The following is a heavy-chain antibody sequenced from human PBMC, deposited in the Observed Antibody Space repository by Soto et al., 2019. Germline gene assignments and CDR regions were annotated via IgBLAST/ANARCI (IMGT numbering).Heavy chain of an antibody. J-gene: IGHJ5*02. CDR1: GFTFSSSW. Sequence: PGGSLRLSCAASGFTFSSSWMHWVRQAPGKGLVWVSRINSDGSSTNYADSVKGRFTISRDNAKNTLYLQMNSLRAEDTAVYYCAKDARPCTSGVCLHNWVDPWGQGTRVTVSS. D-gene: IGHD2-8*01. V-gene: IGHV3-74*01. CDR3: AKDARPCTSGVCLHNWVDP. CDR2: INSDGSST.